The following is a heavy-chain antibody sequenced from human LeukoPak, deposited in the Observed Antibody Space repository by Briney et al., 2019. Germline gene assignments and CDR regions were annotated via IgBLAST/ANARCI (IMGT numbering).Heavy chain of an antibody. D-gene: IGHD7-27*01. CDR3: ARLSSTWMGTARYYFDY. CDR2: IYHSGST. CDR1: GYSISSGYY. J-gene: IGHJ4*02. Sequence: SETLSLTCAVSGYSISSGYYWGWIRQPPGKGLEWIGSIYHSGSTYYNPSLKSRVTISVDTSKNQFSLKLSSVTAADTAVYYCARLSSTWMGTARYYFDYWGQGTPLTVSS. V-gene: IGHV4-38-2*01.